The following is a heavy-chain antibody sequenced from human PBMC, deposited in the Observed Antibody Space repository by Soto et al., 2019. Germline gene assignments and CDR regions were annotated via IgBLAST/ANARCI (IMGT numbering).Heavy chain of an antibody. V-gene: IGHV3-9*01. Sequence: EVQLIESGGGWVQPGTSLRVSCVASGFTFYEYAIHWVRQAPGKGLEWVSGISSDGDTIAYADSVQGRFTVFRDNAKNSLYLQMNSLRAEDTALYYCTKGGYDLIYYFGMDVWGQGTTVTVSS. J-gene: IGHJ6*02. CDR3: TKGGYDLIYYFGMDV. CDR2: ISSDGDTI. CDR1: GFTFYEYA. D-gene: IGHD5-12*01.